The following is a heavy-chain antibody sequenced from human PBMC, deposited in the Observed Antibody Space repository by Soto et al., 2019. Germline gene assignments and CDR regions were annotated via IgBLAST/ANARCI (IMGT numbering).Heavy chain of an antibody. J-gene: IGHJ5*02. CDR3: ARVVVVITYNWFDP. V-gene: IGHV4-34*01. CDR1: GGSFSGYY. CDR2: INHSGST. D-gene: IGHD3-22*01. Sequence: SETLSLTCAVDGGSFSGYYWSWIRQPPGKGLEWIGEINHSGSTNYNPSLKSRVTISVDTSKNQFSLKLSSVTAADTAVYYCARVVVVITYNWFDPWGQGTLVTVSS.